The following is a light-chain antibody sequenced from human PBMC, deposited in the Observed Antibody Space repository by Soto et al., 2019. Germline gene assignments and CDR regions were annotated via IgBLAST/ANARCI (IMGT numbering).Light chain of an antibody. CDR3: QQYYSTPYT. Sequence: DIVMTQSPDSLAVSLGERATINCKSSQSVLYSSNNKNYLAWYQQKPGQPPKLLIYWASTRESGVPDRFSGXXXXXXXXXXXXSLQAEDVAVYYCQQYYSTPYTFGQGTKLEI. CDR1: QSVLYSSNNKNY. V-gene: IGKV4-1*01. J-gene: IGKJ2*01. CDR2: WAS.